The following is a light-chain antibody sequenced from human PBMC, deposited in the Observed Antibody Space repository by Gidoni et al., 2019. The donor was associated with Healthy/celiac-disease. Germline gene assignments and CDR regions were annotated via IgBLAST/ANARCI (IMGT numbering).Light chain of an antibody. J-gene: IGKJ1*01. V-gene: IGKV1-39*01. CDR3: QQSYSTPRT. CDR1: QSISSY. CDR2: AAS. Sequence: DIQMTQSPSSLSASVGERVTITCRASQSISSYLNWYQQKPGKAPKLLIYAASSLQSGVPSRFSCSGSATDFTLTISSLQPEDFATYYCQQSYSTPRTFGQGTKVEIK.